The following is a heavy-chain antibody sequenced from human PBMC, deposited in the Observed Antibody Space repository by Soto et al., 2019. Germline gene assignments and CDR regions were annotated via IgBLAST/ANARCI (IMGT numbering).Heavy chain of an antibody. CDR1: GGSITNYY. J-gene: IGHJ6*02. CDR3: ARHGFGSLHGLVDV. V-gene: IGHV4-59*08. Sequence: QVQLQESGPGLVKPSETLSLTCTVSGGSITNYYCSWFRQPPGKGLEWIVYIQYSGYSAYNLSLKRRVTMSMDTSKTQFSLMLESVTATDTAVYYCARHGFGSLHGLVDVWGQGTTVIVSS. CDR2: IQYSGYS. D-gene: IGHD3-10*01.